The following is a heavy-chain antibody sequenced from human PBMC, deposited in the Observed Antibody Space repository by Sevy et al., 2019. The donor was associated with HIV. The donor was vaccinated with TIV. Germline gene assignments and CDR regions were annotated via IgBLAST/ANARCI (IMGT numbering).Heavy chain of an antibody. CDR2: ISSSSSTI. V-gene: IGHV3-48*01. J-gene: IGHJ5*02. CDR1: GFTFSSYS. CDR3: AREGVVPAAMGSWFDP. D-gene: IGHD2-2*01. Sequence: GGSLRLSCAASGFTFSSYSVNWVRQAPGKGLEWVSYISSSSSTIYYADSVKGRFTISRDNAKNSLYLQMNSLRAEDTAVYYCAREGVVPAAMGSWFDPWGQGTLVTVSS.